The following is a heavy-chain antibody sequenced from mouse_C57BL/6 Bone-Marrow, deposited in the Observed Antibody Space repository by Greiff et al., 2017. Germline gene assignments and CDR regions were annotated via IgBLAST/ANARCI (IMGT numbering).Heavy chain of an antibody. CDR3: ARQDYYGSPFAY. V-gene: IGHV5-6*01. D-gene: IGHD1-1*01. CDR1: GFTFSSYG. CDR2: ISSGGSYT. Sequence: EVMLVESGGDLVKPGGSLKLSCAASGFTFSSYGMSWVRQTPDKRLEWVATISSGGSYTYYPDSVKGRFTISRDNAKNTLYLQMSSLKSEDTAMYYCARQDYYGSPFAYWGQGTLVTVSA. J-gene: IGHJ3*01.